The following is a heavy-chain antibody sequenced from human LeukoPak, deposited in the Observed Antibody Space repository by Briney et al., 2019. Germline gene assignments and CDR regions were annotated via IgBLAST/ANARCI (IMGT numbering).Heavy chain of an antibody. CDR1: GGSFSGYY. J-gene: IGHJ6*04. D-gene: IGHD5-12*01. V-gene: IGHV4-34*01. CDR3: ARTGAYSGNKSGMDV. CDR2: INHSGST. Sequence: SETLSLTCAVYGGSFSGYYWSWIRLPPGKGLEWIGEINHSGSTNYNPSLKSRVTISVDTSKNQFSLKLSSVTAADTAVYYCARTGAYSGNKSGMDVWGKGTTVTVSS.